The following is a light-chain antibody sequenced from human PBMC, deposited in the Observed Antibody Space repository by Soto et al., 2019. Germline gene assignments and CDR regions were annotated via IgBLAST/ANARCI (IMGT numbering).Light chain of an antibody. V-gene: IGKV1-5*03. CDR2: KAS. CDR1: QSISSW. CDR3: QEYKSYST. Sequence: DIQMTQSPSTLSASVGDRVTITCRARQSISSWLAWYQQKPGKAPKLLSYKASSLESGVPSRFSGSGSGTEFTLTISSLQPDDFATYYCQEYKSYSTFGQGTKLEIK. J-gene: IGKJ2*01.